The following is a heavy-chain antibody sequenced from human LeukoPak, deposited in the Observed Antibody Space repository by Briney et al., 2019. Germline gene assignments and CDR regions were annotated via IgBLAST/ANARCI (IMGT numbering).Heavy chain of an antibody. CDR3: ATLTGHFGMDV. CDR2: ISSTGSAI. Sequence: GGSLRLSCAASGLTFSSFEMNWVSQAPGKGLEWVSYISSTGSAIYYADSVKGRFTISRDNAENSLYLQMNSLRAEDTAIYYCATLTGHFGMDVWGQGTTVTVSS. V-gene: IGHV3-48*03. J-gene: IGHJ6*02. CDR1: GLTFSSFE. D-gene: IGHD3-3*02.